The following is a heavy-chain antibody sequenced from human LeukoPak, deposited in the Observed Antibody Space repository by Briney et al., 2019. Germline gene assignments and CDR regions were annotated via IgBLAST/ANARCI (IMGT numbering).Heavy chain of an antibody. CDR2: ISSSGSTI. V-gene: IGHV3-48*03. J-gene: IGHJ4*02. CDR1: GFTFSSYA. CDR3: ARAAGYELFDY. D-gene: IGHD5-12*01. Sequence: GGSLRLSCAASGFTFSSYAMSWVRQAPGKGLEWVSYISSSGSTIYYADSVKGRFTISRDNAKNSLYLQMNSLRAEDTAVYYCARAAGYELFDYWGQGTLVTVSS.